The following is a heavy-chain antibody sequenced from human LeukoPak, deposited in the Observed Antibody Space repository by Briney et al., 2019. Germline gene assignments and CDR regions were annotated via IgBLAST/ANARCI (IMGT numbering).Heavy chain of an antibody. CDR2: INHSGST. Sequence: SETLSLTCAVYGGSFSGYYWSWIRQPPGKGLEWIGEINHSGSTNYNPSLKSRVTISVDTSKNQFSLKLSSVTAADTAVYCCASSYGYYYYYYGMDVWGQGTTVTVSS. V-gene: IGHV4-34*01. D-gene: IGHD5-18*01. CDR1: GGSFSGYY. J-gene: IGHJ6*02. CDR3: ASSYGYYYYYYGMDV.